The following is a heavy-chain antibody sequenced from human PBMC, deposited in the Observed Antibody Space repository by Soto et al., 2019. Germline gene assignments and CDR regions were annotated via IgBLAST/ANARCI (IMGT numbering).Heavy chain of an antibody. Sequence: SETLSLTCTVYGGSISSGGYYWSWIRQHPGKGLEWIGYIYYSGSTYYNPSLKSRVTISVDTSKNQFSLKLSSVTAADTAVYYCARDPRSDSLSAFDIWGQGTMVTVSS. CDR2: IYYSGST. D-gene: IGHD3-22*01. J-gene: IGHJ3*02. V-gene: IGHV4-31*03. CDR1: GGSISSGGYY. CDR3: ARDPRSDSLSAFDI.